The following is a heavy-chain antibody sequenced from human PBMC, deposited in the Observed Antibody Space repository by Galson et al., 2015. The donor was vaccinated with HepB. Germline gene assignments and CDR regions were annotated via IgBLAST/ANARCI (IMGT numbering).Heavy chain of an antibody. Sequence: SLRLSCAASGFTFDDYAMHWVRQGPGKGLEWVSGISWNSNIIGYADSVKGRFTISRDNAKNSLYLQMNSLRPEDTAFYYCAKGPQGRYCSDGNCRYYHYYMDVWGKGTTVTVSS. J-gene: IGHJ6*03. CDR1: GFTFDDYA. V-gene: IGHV3-9*01. CDR2: ISWNSNII. D-gene: IGHD2-15*01. CDR3: AKGPQGRYCSDGNCRYYHYYMDV.